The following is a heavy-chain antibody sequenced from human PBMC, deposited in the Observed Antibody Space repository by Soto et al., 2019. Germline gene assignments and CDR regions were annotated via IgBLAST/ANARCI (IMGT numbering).Heavy chain of an antibody. D-gene: IGHD3-10*01. CDR2: FDPEDGET. V-gene: IGHV1-24*01. CDR3: ATGIGLNYCGSGTIKGGYYYYRMDV. J-gene: IGHJ6*02. CDR1: GYTLTELS. Sequence: ASVKVSCKVSGYTLTELSMHWVRQAPGKGLEWMGGFDPEDGETIYAQKFQGRVTMTEDTSTDTAYMELSSLRSEDTAVYYCATGIGLNYCGSGTIKGGYYYYRMDVWGQGTTVTLSS.